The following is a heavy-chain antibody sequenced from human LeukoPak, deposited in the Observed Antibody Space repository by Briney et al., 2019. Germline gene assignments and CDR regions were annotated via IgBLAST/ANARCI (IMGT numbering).Heavy chain of an antibody. J-gene: IGHJ6*02. CDR1: GFTFSDYY. CDR2: ISSSSSYT. Sequence: PGGSLRLSCAASGFTFSDYYMSWIRQAPGKGLEWVSYISSSSSYTNYADSVKGRFTISRDNSKNTLYLQMNSLRAEDTAVYYCARDPVTVTNYYGMDVWGQGTTVTVSS. D-gene: IGHD4-17*01. V-gene: IGHV3-11*05. CDR3: ARDPVTVTNYYGMDV.